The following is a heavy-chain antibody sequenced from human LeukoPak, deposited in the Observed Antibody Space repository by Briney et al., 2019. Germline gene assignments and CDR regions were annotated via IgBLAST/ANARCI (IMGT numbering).Heavy chain of an antibody. J-gene: IGHJ4*02. V-gene: IGHV4-39*01. Sequence: PSETLSLTCTVSGGSISSSSYYWGWIRQPPGKGLEWIGSIYYSGSTYYNPSLKSRVTISVDTSKNQFSLKLSSVTAADTAVYYCARPGQWLLQPVDCWGQGTLVTVSS. D-gene: IGHD3-22*01. CDR1: GGSISSSSYY. CDR3: ARPGQWLLQPVDC. CDR2: IYYSGST.